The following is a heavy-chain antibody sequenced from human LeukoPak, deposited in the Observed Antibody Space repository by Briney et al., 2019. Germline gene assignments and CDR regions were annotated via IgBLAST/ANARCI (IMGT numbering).Heavy chain of an antibody. CDR2: IYPGDSDT. J-gene: IGHJ4*02. CDR3: ARHRRKSIIGTASSRGFDS. V-gene: IGHV5-51*01. CDR1: GYSFTSYW. Sequence: GESLKISCKGSGYSFTSYWIGWVRQMPGKGLEWMGIIYPGDSDTTYSPSFQGQVTISADKSISTAYLQWSSLKASDTAMYYCARHRRKSIIGTASSRGFDSWGQGTLVTVSS. D-gene: IGHD3-10*01.